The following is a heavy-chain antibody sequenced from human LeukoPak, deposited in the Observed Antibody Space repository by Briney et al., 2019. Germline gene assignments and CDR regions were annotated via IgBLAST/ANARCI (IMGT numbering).Heavy chain of an antibody. CDR3: ARDPKMATIAPSH. CDR1: GFTFSSYS. D-gene: IGHD5-24*01. J-gene: IGHJ4*02. Sequence: GGSLRLSCAASGFTFSSYSMNWVRQAPGKGLEWVSSISSSSSYIYYADSVKGRFTISRDNAKNSLYLQMNSLRAEDTAVYYCARDPKMATIAPSHWGQGTLVTVSS. CDR2: ISSSSSYI. V-gene: IGHV3-21*01.